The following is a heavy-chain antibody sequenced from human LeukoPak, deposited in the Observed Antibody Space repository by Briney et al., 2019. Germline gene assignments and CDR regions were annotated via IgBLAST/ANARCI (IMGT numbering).Heavy chain of an antibody. CDR2: IYYSGST. V-gene: IGHV4-59*01. CDR1: GGSTSSYY. D-gene: IGHD2-2*01. J-gene: IGHJ6*03. CDR3: GLTSQEYCRSTTCRGVYHYYSYLDV. Sequence: PSETLSLTCTVPGGSTSSYYWSWIRQPPVKFLLLFGHIYYSGSTNYNPSLNSRVTRLVDTSKNQFYLKLSSVTAADTAVYYCGLTSQEYCRSTTCRGVYHYYSYLDVWGKGTTVTVSS.